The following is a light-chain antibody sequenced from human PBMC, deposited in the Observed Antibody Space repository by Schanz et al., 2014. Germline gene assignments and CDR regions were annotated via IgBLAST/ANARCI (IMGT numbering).Light chain of an antibody. CDR3: CSYAGSYTFVV. CDR1: SSNLGASYD. J-gene: IGLJ2*01. V-gene: IGLV1-40*01. Sequence: QSVLTQPPSVSGAPGQRVTISCTGSSSNLGASYDVQWYQQLPGTAPKLLVYGNSNRPSGVPDRFSGSKSGTSASLAISGLQSEDEADYYCCSYAGSYTFVVFGGGTKLTVL. CDR2: GNS.